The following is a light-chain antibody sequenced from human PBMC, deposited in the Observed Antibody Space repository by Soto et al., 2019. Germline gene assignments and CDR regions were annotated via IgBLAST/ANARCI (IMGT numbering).Light chain of an antibody. CDR3: SSYAASNSLV. V-gene: IGLV2-8*01. J-gene: IGLJ2*01. CDR1: SSDVGGYNY. Sequence: QSVLTQPPSASGSPGQSVTISCTGSSSDVGGYNYVSWYQHHPGKAPKLMIYEVNKRPSGVPDRFSGSKSGNTASLTVSGLQAEDEADYYCSSYAASNSLVFGGGTKVTVL. CDR2: EVN.